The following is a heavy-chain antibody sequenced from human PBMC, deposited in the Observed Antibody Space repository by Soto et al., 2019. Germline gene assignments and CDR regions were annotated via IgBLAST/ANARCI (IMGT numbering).Heavy chain of an antibody. D-gene: IGHD3-3*01. CDR1: GFTFGDYA. Sequence: SLRLSCTASGFTFGDYAMSWFRQAPGKGLEWVGFIRSKAYGGTTEYAASVKGRFTISRDDSKSIAYLQMNSLKTEDTAVYYCTRDQTVTIFGVVTQVYGMDVWGQGTTVTVSS. CDR2: IRSKAYGGTT. J-gene: IGHJ6*02. CDR3: TRDQTVTIFGVVTQVYGMDV. V-gene: IGHV3-49*03.